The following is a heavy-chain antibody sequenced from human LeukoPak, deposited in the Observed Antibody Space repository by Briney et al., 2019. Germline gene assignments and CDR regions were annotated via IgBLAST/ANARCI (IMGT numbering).Heavy chain of an antibody. Sequence: GGSLRLSCAASGFTVSSNYMSWVRQPPGKGLEWVSVIYRDGSTYYADSVKGRFTISRDNSKNTLYLQMNGLRAEDTAVYYCARLSVTTWYYFDYWGQGTLVTVSS. CDR3: ARLSVTTWYYFDY. D-gene: IGHD4-17*01. V-gene: IGHV3-66*01. CDR2: IYRDGST. J-gene: IGHJ4*02. CDR1: GFTVSSNY.